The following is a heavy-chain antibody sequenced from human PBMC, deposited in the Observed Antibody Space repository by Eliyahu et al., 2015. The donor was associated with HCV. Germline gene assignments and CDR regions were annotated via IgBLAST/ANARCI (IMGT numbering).Heavy chain of an antibody. J-gene: IGHJ6*02. V-gene: IGHV4-30-2*01. CDR2: IYHSGST. D-gene: IGHD1-26*01. CDR1: GGSXSXGGYX. CDR3: ARGDGVGPPDNYYYYGMDV. Sequence: QLQLQESGSGLVKPSQTLSLPCXVXGGSXSXGGYXWSWIRQPPGKGLEWIGYIYHSGSTYYNPSLKSRVTISLDRSKNQFSLKLSSVTAADTAVYYCARGDGVGPPDNYYYYGMDVWGQGTTVTVSS.